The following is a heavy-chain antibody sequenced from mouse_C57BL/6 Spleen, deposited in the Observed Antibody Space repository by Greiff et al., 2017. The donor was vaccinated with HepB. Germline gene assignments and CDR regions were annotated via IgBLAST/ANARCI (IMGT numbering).Heavy chain of an antibody. Sequence: EVQLQQSGPELVKPGASVKISCKASGYSFTDYNMNWVKQSNGKSLEWIGVINPNYGTTSYNQKFKGKATLTVDQSSSTAYMPLNSLTSEDSAVYYCARAIYYGSSGAMDYWGQGTSVTVSS. D-gene: IGHD1-1*01. J-gene: IGHJ4*01. CDR1: GYSFTDYN. CDR3: ARAIYYGSSGAMDY. CDR2: INPNYGTT. V-gene: IGHV1-39*01.